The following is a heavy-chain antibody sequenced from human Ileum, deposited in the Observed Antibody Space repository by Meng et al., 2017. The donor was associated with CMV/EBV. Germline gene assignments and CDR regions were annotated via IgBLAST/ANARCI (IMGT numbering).Heavy chain of an antibody. D-gene: IGHD5-18*01. J-gene: IGHJ4*02. CDR3: TRSWIHLWSHDFDY. Sequence: QVHLVQSRAEIKKPGASVKVSCKASGYPFTGHNIHWVRQAPGQGLEWMGRINPNTGDTKNAQNFQGRVTMTRDTSNGTAYMELTNLRSDDTAVYFCTRSWIHLWSHDFDYWGQGTLVTVSS. CDR2: INPNTGDT. CDR1: GYPFTGHN. V-gene: IGHV1-2*06.